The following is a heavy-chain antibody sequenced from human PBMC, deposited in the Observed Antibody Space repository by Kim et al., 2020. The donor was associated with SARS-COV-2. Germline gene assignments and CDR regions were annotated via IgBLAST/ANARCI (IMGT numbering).Heavy chain of an antibody. CDR2: IVLVTETP. CDR3: ARRSGYSPAAFDV. D-gene: IGHD2-15*01. J-gene: IGHJ3*01. CDR1: GATFSAYS. V-gene: IGHV1-69*13. Sequence: SVKVSCKTSGATFSAYSVNWVRQAPGHGLQWLGGIVLVTETPHYVQNFQDRLSITADESTSTVYMQLASLKSDDTAVYYCARRSGYSPAAFDVWGQGTLVTVSS.